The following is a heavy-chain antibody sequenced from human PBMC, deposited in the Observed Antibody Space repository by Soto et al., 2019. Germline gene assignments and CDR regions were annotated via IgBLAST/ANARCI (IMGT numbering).Heavy chain of an antibody. D-gene: IGHD5-18*01. J-gene: IGHJ4*02. CDR2: ISSSSDTI. CDR3: ARDTAFTPSFVTHPD. V-gene: IGHV3-48*02. CDR1: GFIFSSYS. Sequence: GGSLRLSCAASGFIFSSYSMNWVRQAPGKGLEWVSYISSSSDTIYYADSVEGRFTISRDNAKSALYLQMNSLRDEDTAVYYCARDTAFTPSFVTHPDWGQGTLVTVSS.